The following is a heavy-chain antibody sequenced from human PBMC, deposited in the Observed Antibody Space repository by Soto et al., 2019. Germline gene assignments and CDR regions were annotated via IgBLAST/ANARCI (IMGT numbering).Heavy chain of an antibody. J-gene: IGHJ3*02. CDR3: ASDNGEIEVFEI. Sequence: QVQLVQSGAEVKKPGSSVKVSCKTSGGPFNNHAINWVRQAPGQGLEWVGLVIPTLATADYSQKFQGRVTLTADVATNMASQELSRLRRDDTVVYYFASDNGEIEVFEIWVQGKVVTFS. CDR2: VIPTLATA. CDR1: GGPFNNHA. V-gene: IGHV1-69*01. D-gene: IGHD4-17*01.